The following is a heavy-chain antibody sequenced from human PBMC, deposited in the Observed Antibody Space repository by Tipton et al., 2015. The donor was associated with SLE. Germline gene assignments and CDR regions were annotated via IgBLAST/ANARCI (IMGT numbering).Heavy chain of an antibody. CDR3: ARDRPGYCSGGSCHDFDY. Sequence: SLRLSCAASGFTFSSYAMNWVRQAPGKGLEWVSYISSSGSTIYYADSVKGRFTISRDNAKNSLYLQMNSLRAEDTAVYYCARDRPGYCSGGSCHDFDYWGQGTLVTVSS. V-gene: IGHV3-48*03. CDR2: ISSSGSTI. CDR1: GFTFSSYA. J-gene: IGHJ4*02. D-gene: IGHD2-15*01.